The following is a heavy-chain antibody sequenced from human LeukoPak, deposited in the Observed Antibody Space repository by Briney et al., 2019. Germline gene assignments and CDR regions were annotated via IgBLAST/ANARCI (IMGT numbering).Heavy chain of an antibody. CDR1: GFTFSDYY. V-gene: IGHV3-11*04. D-gene: IGHD5-18*01. Sequence: GGSLRLSCAASGFTFSDYYMSWIRQAPGKGLEWVSYISSSGSTIYYVDSVKGRFTISRDNAKNSLYLQMNSLRAEDTAVYYCASLISRGGYTYGPTHDYWGQGTLVTVSS. CDR2: ISSSGSTI. J-gene: IGHJ4*02. CDR3: ASLISRGGYTYGPTHDY.